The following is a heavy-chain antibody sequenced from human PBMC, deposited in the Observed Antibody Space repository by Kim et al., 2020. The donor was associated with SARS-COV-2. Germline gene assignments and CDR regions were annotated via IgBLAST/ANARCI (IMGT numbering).Heavy chain of an antibody. CDR1: GGSFSGYY. Sequence: SETLSLTCAVYGGSFSGYYWSWIRQPPGKGLEWIGEINHSGSTNYNPSLKSRVTISVDTSKNQFSLKLSSVTAADTAVYYCARGRERYCSSTSCYKSPDFDYWGQGTLVTVSS. D-gene: IGHD2-2*02. CDR2: INHSGST. V-gene: IGHV4-34*01. CDR3: ARGRERYCSSTSCYKSPDFDY. J-gene: IGHJ4*02.